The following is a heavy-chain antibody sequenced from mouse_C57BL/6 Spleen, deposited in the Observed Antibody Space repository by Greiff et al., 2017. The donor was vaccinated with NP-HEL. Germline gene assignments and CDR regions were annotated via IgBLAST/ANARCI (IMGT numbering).Heavy chain of an antibody. CDR1: GFTFSDYG. CDR2: ISRGSSTI. CDR3: ARLDYGSSFDY. V-gene: IGHV5-17*01. D-gene: IGHD1-1*01. J-gene: IGHJ2*01. Sequence: EVKLVESGGGLVKPGGSLKLSCAASGFTFSDYGMHWVRQAPEKGLEWVAYISRGSSTIYYADTVKGRFTISRDNAKNTLFLQMTSLRSEDTAMYYCARLDYGSSFDYWGQGTTLTVSS.